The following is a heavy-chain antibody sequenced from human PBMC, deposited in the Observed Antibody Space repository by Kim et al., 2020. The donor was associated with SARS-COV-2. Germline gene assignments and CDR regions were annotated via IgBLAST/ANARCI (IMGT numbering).Heavy chain of an antibody. Sequence: GGSLRLSCAASGLTFSNYWMSWVRQAPGKGPVWVANINQDGSLKYYVDSVKGRFTISRDNAKNSLYLQMNSLRGDDTAVYYCTRDPEQGSRLYSGMDVWGQGTTVTVSS. CDR2: INQDGSLK. CDR1: GLTFSNYW. J-gene: IGHJ6*02. V-gene: IGHV3-7*01. CDR3: TRDPEQGSRLYSGMDV.